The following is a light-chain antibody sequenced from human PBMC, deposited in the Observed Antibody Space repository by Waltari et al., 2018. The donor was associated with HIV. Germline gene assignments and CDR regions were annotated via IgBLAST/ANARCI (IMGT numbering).Light chain of an antibody. CDR1: RSHLGGYAY. Sequence: QSALTQPPSASASPGQSVSISCPGNRSHLGGYAYVFWYQQHPGNAPKLIIYAVNKRPSGVPDRFSGSKSGNTASLTVSGLRAEDDSDYYCSSYAGNNNFVIFGGGTKLTVL. CDR3: SSYAGNNNFVI. CDR2: AVN. V-gene: IGLV2-8*01. J-gene: IGLJ2*01.